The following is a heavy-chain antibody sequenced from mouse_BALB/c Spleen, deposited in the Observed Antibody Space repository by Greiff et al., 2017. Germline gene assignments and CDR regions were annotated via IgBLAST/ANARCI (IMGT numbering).Heavy chain of an antibody. CDR2: IYPGNSDT. Sequence: VQLQQSGTVLARPGASVKMSCKASGYSFTSYWLHWVKQRPGQGLEWIGAIYPGNSDTSYNQKFKGKAKLTAVTSASTAYMELSSLTNEDSAVYYCTRKETGTVFAYWGQGTLVTVSA. J-gene: IGHJ3*01. V-gene: IGHV1-5*01. D-gene: IGHD4-1*01. CDR1: GYSFTSYW. CDR3: TRKETGTVFAY.